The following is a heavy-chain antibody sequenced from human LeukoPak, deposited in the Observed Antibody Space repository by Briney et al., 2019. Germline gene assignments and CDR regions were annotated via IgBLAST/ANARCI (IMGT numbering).Heavy chain of an antibody. J-gene: IGHJ4*02. CDR3: AKDGSIHDSSGYRPY. CDR1: GFTFSSYA. V-gene: IGHV3-23*01. CDR2: ISGSGGST. Sequence: PGGSLRLSCAASGFTFSSYAMSWVRQAPGKGLEWVSAISGSGGSTYYADSVKGRFTISRDNSKNTLYLQMNSLRAEDTAVYYCAKDGSIHDSSGYRPYWGQGTLVTVSS. D-gene: IGHD3-22*01.